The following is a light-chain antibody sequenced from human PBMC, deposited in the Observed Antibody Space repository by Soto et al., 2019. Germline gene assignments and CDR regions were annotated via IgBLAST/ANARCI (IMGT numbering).Light chain of an antibody. J-gene: IGLJ2*01. CDR2: LEGSGSY. Sequence: QPVLTQSSSASASLGSSVKLTCTLSSGHSTYIIAWHQQQPGKAPRYLMKLEGSGSYNKGSGIPDRFSGSSSGADRYLTISNLQFEDEADYYCETWDTNVVVFGGGTQLTFL. V-gene: IGLV4-60*02. CDR1: SGHSTYI. CDR3: ETWDTNVVV.